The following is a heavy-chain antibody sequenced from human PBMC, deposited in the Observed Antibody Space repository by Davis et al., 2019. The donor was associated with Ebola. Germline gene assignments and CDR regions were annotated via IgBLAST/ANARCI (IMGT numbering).Heavy chain of an antibody. J-gene: IGHJ4*02. D-gene: IGHD3-10*01. CDR3: AREGTIRGVNFDY. V-gene: IGHV3-7*03. Sequence: GESLKISCTASGFTFSDYWMSWVRQLPGGGLQCVASIKQDEREKDYVDSVKGRFTVSRDNPKNSLYLQMNRLRAEDAAVYYCAREGTIRGVNFDYWGQGTLVTVSS. CDR2: IKQDEREK. CDR1: GFTFSDYW.